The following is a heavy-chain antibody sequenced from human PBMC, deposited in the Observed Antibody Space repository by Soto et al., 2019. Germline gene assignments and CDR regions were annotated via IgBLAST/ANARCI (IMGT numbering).Heavy chain of an antibody. CDR3: AKAALEMATANWYFDL. Sequence: GGSLRLSCAASGFTFDDYAMHWVRQAPGKGLEWVSLISGDGGSTYYADSVKGRFTISRDNSKNSLYLQMNSLRTEDTALYYCAKAALEMATANWYFDLWGRGTLVTVSS. CDR2: ISGDGGST. J-gene: IGHJ2*01. D-gene: IGHD5-18*01. V-gene: IGHV3-43*02. CDR1: GFTFDDYA.